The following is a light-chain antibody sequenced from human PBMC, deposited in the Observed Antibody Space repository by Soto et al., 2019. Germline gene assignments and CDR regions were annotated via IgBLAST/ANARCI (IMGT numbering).Light chain of an antibody. CDR1: QSISSW. J-gene: IGKJ1*01. CDR3: RQYNSYSWT. Sequence: DILMTQSHYTLSASVGDRVTITCRASQSISSWLAWYQQKPGKAPKLLIYDASSLESGVPSRFSGSGSATEFTLTISSLQPDYFATYFCRQYNSYSWTFGRGTKVDI. CDR2: DAS. V-gene: IGKV1-5*01.